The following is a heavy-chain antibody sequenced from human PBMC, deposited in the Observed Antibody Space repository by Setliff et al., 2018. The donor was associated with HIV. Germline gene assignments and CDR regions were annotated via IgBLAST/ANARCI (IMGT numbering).Heavy chain of an antibody. J-gene: IGHJ6*02. V-gene: IGHV3-15*01. CDR3: ATDPFAPDYDVSTGVPLYA. CDR1: GFTFGDYA. Sequence: GGSLRLSCTISGFTFGDYAMSWVRQAPGKGLEWVGRIKSKIDGGTIDYAAPLKGRFTISRDDPKHTLFLQLNSLKIEDTAVYYCATDPFAPDYDVSTGVPLYAWGQGTTVTVSS. D-gene: IGHD3-9*01. CDR2: IKSKIDGGTI.